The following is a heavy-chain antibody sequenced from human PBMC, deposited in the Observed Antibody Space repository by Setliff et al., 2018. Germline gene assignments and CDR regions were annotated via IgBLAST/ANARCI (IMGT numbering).Heavy chain of an antibody. V-gene: IGHV4-30-4*08. CDR1: GGSISSGDYY. CDR3: ARSFSRREKFLLDY. J-gene: IGHJ4*02. CDR2: IYSSGST. Sequence: SETLSLTCTVSGGSISSGDYYWSWIRQPPGKGLEWIGYIYSSGSTNYTPSLKSRVTISMDTSKNQFSLKVSSVTAADTAVYYCARSFSRREKFLLDYWGQGALVTVSS.